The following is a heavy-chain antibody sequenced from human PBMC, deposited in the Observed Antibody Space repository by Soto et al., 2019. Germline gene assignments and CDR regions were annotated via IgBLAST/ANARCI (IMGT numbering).Heavy chain of an antibody. CDR1: GFTFSEYW. D-gene: IGHD4-4*01. J-gene: IGHJ4*02. V-gene: IGHV3-74*02. Sequence: EVQLLESGGGLVQPGGSLRLSCEASGFTFSEYWMHWVRQVPGKGLVWVSRLKSDGTYTDYADSVGGRFTISRDSAKKTVFLQINNLRVEDTAIYDCELSNGRVGNYWGQGIPVTVSS. CDR3: ELSNGRVGNY. CDR2: LKSDGTYT.